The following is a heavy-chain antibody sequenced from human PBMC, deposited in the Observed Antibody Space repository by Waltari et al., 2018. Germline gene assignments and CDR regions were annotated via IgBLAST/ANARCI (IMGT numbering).Heavy chain of an antibody. CDR2: ICPSDSYT. Sequence: EVPVVQSGAVVKKPGASLRISCLGSGYIFTNYWITWGRQMPGKGLEWMERICPSDSYTNYNPSFHGHVTISVDKSITTAYRQWSNLNTSDTAIYFCARRDGVARRHYRYFDLWGRGTLVTVSS. CDR1: GYIFTNYW. CDR3: ARRDGVARRHYRYFDL. J-gene: IGHJ2*01. V-gene: IGHV5-10-1*03. D-gene: IGHD2-15*01.